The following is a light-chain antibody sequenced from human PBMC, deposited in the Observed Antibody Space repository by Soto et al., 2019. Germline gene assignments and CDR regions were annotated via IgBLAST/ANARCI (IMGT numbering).Light chain of an antibody. V-gene: IGKV1-39*01. CDR1: QSISTY. J-gene: IGKJ1*01. CDR2: AAS. Sequence: EIQMSQSPSSLSASVGDRVTITCRASQSISTYLNWYQQTQGKAPKLLSYAASSLQSGVPSRFSGTESGTDCTVTISGLHSEDTATYVCQQRYSTTPTFGQGTKVDIK. CDR3: QQRYSTTPT.